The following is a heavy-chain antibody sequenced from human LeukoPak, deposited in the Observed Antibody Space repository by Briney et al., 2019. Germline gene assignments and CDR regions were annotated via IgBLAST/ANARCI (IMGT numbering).Heavy chain of an antibody. CDR3: ARDSRDYGAGSSTYCAVD. Sequence: GGSLRLSCAASGFTFSTYPMSWVRQAPGKGLEWVSAISGSGGSTYYADSVKGRFTISRDNPKNTLYLQMNSLRAEDTAVYYCARDSRDYGAGSSTYCAVDWGQGTLVTVSS. J-gene: IGHJ4*02. D-gene: IGHD3-10*01. CDR2: ISGSGGST. V-gene: IGHV3-23*01. CDR1: GFTFSTYP.